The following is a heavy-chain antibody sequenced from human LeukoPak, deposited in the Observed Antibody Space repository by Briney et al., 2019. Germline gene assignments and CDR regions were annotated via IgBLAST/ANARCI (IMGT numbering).Heavy chain of an antibody. J-gene: IGHJ4*02. CDR2: LSFVTTYI. V-gene: IGHV3-21*01. D-gene: IGHD3-16*01. CDR1: GFTFSSYA. Sequence: GGSLILSCAASGFTFSSYAMSWVRQAPGKGLEWVSSLSFVTTYIYYAESVKGRFTISRDNAKNSLYLQMNSLRAEDTAVYYCARAADHHGGFDYWGPGTLVTVSS. CDR3: ARAADHHGGFDY.